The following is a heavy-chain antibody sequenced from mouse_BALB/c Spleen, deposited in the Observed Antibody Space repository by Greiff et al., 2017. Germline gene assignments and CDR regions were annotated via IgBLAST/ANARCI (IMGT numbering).Heavy chain of an antibody. CDR3: ASYYGSRGHFDY. CDR2: VNPNNGGT. J-gene: IGHJ2*01. CDR1: GFNIKDYY. D-gene: IGHD1-1*01. Sequence: VQLKESGAELVRSGASVKLSCTASGFNIKDYYMHWVKQRPEQGLEWIGRVNPNNGGTSYNQKFKGKAILTVDKSSSTAYMELRSLTSEDSAVYYCASYYGSRGHFDYWGQGTTLTVSS. V-gene: IGHV14-4*02.